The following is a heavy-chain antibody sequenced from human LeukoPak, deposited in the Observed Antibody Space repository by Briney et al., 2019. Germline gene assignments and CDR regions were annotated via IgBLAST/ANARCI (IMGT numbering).Heavy chain of an antibody. CDR1: GFTFSDYY. Sequence: PGGSLRLSCAASGFTFSDYYMSWIRQAPGKGLEWVSYISSSGSTIYYADSVKGRFTISRDNAKNSLYLQMNSLRAEDTAVYYCARHGYCSSTSCYTDFDYWGQGTLVTVSS. D-gene: IGHD2-2*02. V-gene: IGHV3-11*04. J-gene: IGHJ4*02. CDR2: ISSSGSTI. CDR3: ARHGYCSSTSCYTDFDY.